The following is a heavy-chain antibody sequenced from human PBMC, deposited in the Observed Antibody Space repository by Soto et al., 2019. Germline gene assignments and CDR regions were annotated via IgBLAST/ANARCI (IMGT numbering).Heavy chain of an antibody. D-gene: IGHD2-2*01. V-gene: IGHV3-33*01. CDR1: VFTFSSYV. Sequence: VGSLILSCASSVFTFSSYVIHLFRQAPVKGLEWVAVIWYDGSNKYYADSVKGRFTISRDNSKNTLYLQMNSLRAEDTAVYYCARDLIEVVQDDNWFEHWGKGNMVNXS. J-gene: IGHJ5*02. CDR3: ARDLIEVVQDDNWFEH. CDR2: IWYDGSNK.